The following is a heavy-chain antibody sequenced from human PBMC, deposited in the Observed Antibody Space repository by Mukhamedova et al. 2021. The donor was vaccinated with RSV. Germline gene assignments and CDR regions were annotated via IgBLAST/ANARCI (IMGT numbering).Heavy chain of an antibody. CDR2: ISSSSSYT. Sequence: MSWIRQAPGKGLEWVSYISSSSSYTNYADSVKGRFTISRDNAKNSLYLQMNSLRAEDTAVYYCARAEPQPLRVDPWGQGTLVTVS. V-gene: IGHV3-11*05. J-gene: IGHJ5*02. D-gene: IGHD6-13*01. CDR3: ARAEPQPLRVDP.